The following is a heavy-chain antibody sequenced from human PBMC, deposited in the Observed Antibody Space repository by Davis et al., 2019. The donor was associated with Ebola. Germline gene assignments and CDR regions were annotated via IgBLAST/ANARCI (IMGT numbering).Heavy chain of an antibody. CDR2: LTPLFATP. J-gene: IGHJ4*02. CDR1: GDTFSTNS. V-gene: IGHV1-69*13. D-gene: IGHD3-3*01. Sequence: SVKVSCKASGDTFSTNSVIWVRQAPGQGLEWMGELTPLFATPSYSQKFQGRVTITADESTATACMELSGLGSEDSAIYYCATAENSFGVVLRHYFESWGQGTLVTVSA. CDR3: ATAENSFGVVLRHYFES.